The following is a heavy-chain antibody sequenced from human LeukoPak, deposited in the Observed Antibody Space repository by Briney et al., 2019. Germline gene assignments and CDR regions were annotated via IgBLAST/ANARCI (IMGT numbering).Heavy chain of an antibody. CDR3: ATPPNGGKGY. V-gene: IGHV3-23*01. Sequence: GGRLRLSCAASGFTFSSYVVTWVRQAPGKGLEWISGINTSGSSTYYTDSVKGRLTISRDNSRNTLYLQMDSLRVEDTAIYYCATPPNGGKGYWSQGTLVTVSS. CDR1: GFTFSSYV. J-gene: IGHJ4*02. D-gene: IGHD7-27*01. CDR2: INTSGSST.